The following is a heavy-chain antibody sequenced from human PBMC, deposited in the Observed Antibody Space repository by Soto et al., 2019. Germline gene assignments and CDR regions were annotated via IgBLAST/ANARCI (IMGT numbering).Heavy chain of an antibody. CDR1: GGTFSSYA. CDR3: ARHYYDSSGYSYYFDY. V-gene: IGHV1-69*01. CDR2: IIPIFGTA. J-gene: IGHJ4*02. Sequence: QVQLVQSGAEVKKPGSSVKVSCKASGGTFSSYAISWVRQAPGQGLEWMGGIIPIFGTANYAQKFQGRVTITADEPTSTAYMELSSLRSEDTAVYYCARHYYDSSGYSYYFDYWGQGTLVTVSS. D-gene: IGHD3-22*01.